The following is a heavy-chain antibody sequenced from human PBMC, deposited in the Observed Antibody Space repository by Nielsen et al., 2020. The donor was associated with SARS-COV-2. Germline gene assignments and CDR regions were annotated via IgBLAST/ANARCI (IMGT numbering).Heavy chain of an antibody. CDR2: INPSGGST. CDR1: GYTFTSYY. V-gene: IGHV1-46*01. Sequence: ASVKVSCKASGYTFTSYYMHWVRQAPGQGLEWMGIINPSGGSTSYAQKFQGRVTMTRDTSTSTVYTELSSLRSEDTAVYYCARVQGSYGYYYYYGMDVWGQGTTVTVSS. CDR3: ARVQGSYGYYYYYGMDV. D-gene: IGHD5-18*01. J-gene: IGHJ6*02.